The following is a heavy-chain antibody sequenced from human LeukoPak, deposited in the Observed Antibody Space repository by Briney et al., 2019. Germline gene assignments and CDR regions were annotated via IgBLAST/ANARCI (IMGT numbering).Heavy chain of an antibody. V-gene: IGHV3-15*01. Sequence: GGPLRLSCAASGFTFTNAWMSWVRKAPGKGLEWVGRTKSKTDGGTTDYAAPVKGRFTISRDDSKNTLYLQMNSLKTEDTAVYYCTTEWFAATPGYWGQGTLVTVSS. CDR3: TTEWFAATPGY. J-gene: IGHJ4*02. CDR1: GFTFTNAW. CDR2: TKSKTDGGTT. D-gene: IGHD2-15*01.